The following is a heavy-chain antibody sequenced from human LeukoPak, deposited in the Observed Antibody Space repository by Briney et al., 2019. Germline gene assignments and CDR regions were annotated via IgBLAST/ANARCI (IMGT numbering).Heavy chain of an antibody. J-gene: IGHJ5*02. V-gene: IGHV1-2*02. CDR1: GYTFTGYY. D-gene: IGHD3-16*02. CDR2: INPNSGGT. CDR3: ARPHYDYVWGSYLNWFDP. Sequence: GASVKVSCKASGYTFTGYYMHWVRQATGQGLEWMGWINPNSGGTNYAQKFQGRVTMTRDTSISTAYMELSRLRSDDTAVYYCARPHYDYVWGSYLNWFDPWGQGTLVTVSS.